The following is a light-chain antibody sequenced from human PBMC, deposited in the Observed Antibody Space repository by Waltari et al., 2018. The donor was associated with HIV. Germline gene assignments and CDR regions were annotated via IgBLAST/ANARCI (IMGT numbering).Light chain of an antibody. CDR3: TSYAGSNNFVV. CDR2: EVT. J-gene: IGLJ2*01. Sequence: QSALTQPPSASGSPGQSVTISCTGTSSDVGGYNYVSWYQQHPGKAPKLMIYEVTKRPSGFPDRVSGSKSGNTASLTVSGLQAEDEADYYCTSYAGSNNFVVFGGGTKLTVL. V-gene: IGLV2-8*01. CDR1: SSDVGGYNY.